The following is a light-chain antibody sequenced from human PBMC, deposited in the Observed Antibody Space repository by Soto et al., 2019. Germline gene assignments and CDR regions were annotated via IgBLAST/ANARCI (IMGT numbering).Light chain of an antibody. CDR3: SSYTSSSTYV. CDR2: EVS. V-gene: IGLV2-14*01. J-gene: IGLJ1*01. CDR1: SSDVGGYNY. Sequence: QSVLTQPASVSGSPGQSITISCTGTSSDVGGYNYVSWYQQHPGKAPKLMIYEVSNRPSGVSNRFSGSKSGNTASLTISGIQAEDEADYYCSSYTSSSTYVFGTGTRSPS.